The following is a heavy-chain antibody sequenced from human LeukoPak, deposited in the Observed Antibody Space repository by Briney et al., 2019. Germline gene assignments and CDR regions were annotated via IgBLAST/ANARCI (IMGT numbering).Heavy chain of an antibody. CDR2: INPSGGST. CDR3: ARFPNTAMVMGLEYYYYGMDV. D-gene: IGHD5-18*01. V-gene: IGHV1-46*01. CDR1: GYTFTSYY. Sequence: ASVKVSCKASGYTFTSYYMHWVRQAPGQGLEWMGIINPSGGSTSYAQKFQGRVTMTRDTSTSTVYMELSSLRSEDTAVYYCARFPNTAMVMGLEYYYYGMDVWGQGTTVTVSS. J-gene: IGHJ6*02.